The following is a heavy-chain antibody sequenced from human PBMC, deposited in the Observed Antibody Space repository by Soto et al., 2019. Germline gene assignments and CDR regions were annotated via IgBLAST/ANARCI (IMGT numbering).Heavy chain of an antibody. CDR3: ASRNYYDSSGYYVY. D-gene: IGHD3-22*01. CDR2: IIPILGIA. J-gene: IGHJ4*02. CDR1: GGTFSSYT. V-gene: IGHV1-69*02. Sequence: QVQLVQSGAEVKKPGSSVKVSCKASGGTFSSYTISWVRQAPGQGLEWMGRIIPILGIANYAQKFQGRVTITADKSTSTAYMELSSLRSEETAVYYGASRNYYDSSGYYVYWGQGTLVTVSS.